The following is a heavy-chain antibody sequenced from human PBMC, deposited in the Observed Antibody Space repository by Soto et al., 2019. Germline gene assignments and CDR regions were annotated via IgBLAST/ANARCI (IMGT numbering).Heavy chain of an antibody. J-gene: IGHJ4*02. CDR3: ARDGLTFGGD. CDR1: GFTFGSFT. V-gene: IGHV3-21*06. D-gene: IGHD3-16*01. Sequence: EVHLVEAGGGLVKPGESLTLSCAASGFTFGSFTLNWVRQAPGKGLQWVSSISSSSAYIYYAESVKDRFTISRDNARSTLYMQMNSLRLDYTAVYFCARDGLTFGGDWGQGTLVAVSS. CDR2: ISSSSAYI.